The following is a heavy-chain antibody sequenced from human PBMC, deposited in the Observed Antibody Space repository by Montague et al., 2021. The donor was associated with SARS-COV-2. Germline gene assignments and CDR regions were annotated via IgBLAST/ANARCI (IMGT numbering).Heavy chain of an antibody. D-gene: IGHD3-9*01. CDR2: INHSGST. J-gene: IGHJ6*03. V-gene: IGHV4-34*01. CDR3: ARVDAAAVTSYVIGNGQRDYYYYMDV. Sequence: SETLSLTCAVHGGSFSTYSWNWIRQPPGKGLEWIGEINHSGSTKYNPSLKSRVILLADTSKNQFSLKLSSVTAADTAVYYCARVDAAAVTSYVIGNGQRDYYYYMDVWGKGTTVTVSS. CDR1: GGSFSTYS.